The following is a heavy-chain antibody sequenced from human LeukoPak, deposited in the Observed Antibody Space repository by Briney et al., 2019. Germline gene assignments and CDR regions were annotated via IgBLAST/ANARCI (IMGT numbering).Heavy chain of an antibody. CDR3: ANTYYDFWSGYYDAFDI. D-gene: IGHD3-3*01. V-gene: IGHV3-30-3*01. CDR1: GFTFSSYA. Sequence: GGSLRLSCAASGFTFSSYAMHWVRQAPGKGLEWVAVISYDGSNKYYADSVKGRFTISRDNSKNTLYLQMNSLRAEDTAVYYCANTYYDFWSGYYDAFDIWGQGTMVTVSS. CDR2: ISYDGSNK. J-gene: IGHJ3*02.